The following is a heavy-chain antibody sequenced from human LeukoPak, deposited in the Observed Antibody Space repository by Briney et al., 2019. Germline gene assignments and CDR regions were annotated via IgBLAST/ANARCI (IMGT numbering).Heavy chain of an antibody. CDR1: GYTFTSYD. CDR2: VNPNSGNT. D-gene: IGHD2-2*01. J-gene: IGHJ6*03. CDR3: ARAGRVPAASNYWVWGTHYYYYMDV. Sequence: ASVKVSCKASGYTFTSYDINWVRQATGQGLEWMGWVNPNSGNTGYAQKFQGRVTMTRNTSISTAYMELSSLRSEDTAVYYCARAGRVPAASNYWVWGTHYYYYMDVWGKGTTVAVSS. V-gene: IGHV1-8*01.